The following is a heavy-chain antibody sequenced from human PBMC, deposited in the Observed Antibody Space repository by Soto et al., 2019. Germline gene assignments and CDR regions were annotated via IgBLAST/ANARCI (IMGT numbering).Heavy chain of an antibody. V-gene: IGHV1-69*01. Sequence: QVQLVQSGAEVKKPGSSVKVSCKASGGTFSSYAISWVRQAPGQGLERMGGIIPIFGTANYAQKFQGRVTITADESTSTAYMELRSLRSEDTAVYYCARGESIAARPPYYYYYGMDVWGQGTTVTVSS. CDR3: ARGESIAARPPYYYYYGMDV. J-gene: IGHJ6*02. D-gene: IGHD6-6*01. CDR2: IIPIFGTA. CDR1: GGTFSSYA.